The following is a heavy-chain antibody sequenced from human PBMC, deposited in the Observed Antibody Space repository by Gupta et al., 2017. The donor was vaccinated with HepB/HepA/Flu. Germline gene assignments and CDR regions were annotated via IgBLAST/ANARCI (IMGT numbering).Heavy chain of an antibody. Sequence: QVQLVESGGGVVQPGRSLRLSCEGSGFIFSSYGIHGVRQAPGKGLEWVAVISHAGTVSYYADSVKGRFTLSRDNSKNTVYLQLSSLRDDDAAVYYCAKEIQKYAGKWYFDLWGRGTLVSVSS. J-gene: IGHJ2*01. CDR3: AKEIQKYAGKWYFDL. CDR1: GFIFSSYG. D-gene: IGHD5-18*01. V-gene: IGHV3-30*18. CDR2: ISHAGTVS.